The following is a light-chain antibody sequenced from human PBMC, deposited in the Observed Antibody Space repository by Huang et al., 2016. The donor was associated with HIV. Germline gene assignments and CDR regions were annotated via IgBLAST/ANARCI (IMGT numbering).Light chain of an antibody. V-gene: IGKV4-1*01. Sequence: DIVMTQSPDSLAVSLGERATINCKSSQSVLYSSKNKNYLAWYQQKPGQPPKLLIYWASTRESGVPDRFSGSGSGTDVTLTISSLQAEDVAVYYCQQYYGTPPWTFGQGTKVEIK. CDR3: QQYYGTPPWT. J-gene: IGKJ1*01. CDR1: QSVLYSSKNKNY. CDR2: WAS.